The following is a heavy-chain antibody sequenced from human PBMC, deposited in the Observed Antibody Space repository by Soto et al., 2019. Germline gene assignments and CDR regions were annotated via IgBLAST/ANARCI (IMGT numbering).Heavy chain of an antibody. J-gene: IGHJ5*02. Sequence: QVQLQQWGAGLLKPSETLSLTCAVYGGSFSGYYWSWIRQPPGKGLEWIGEINHSGSTNYNPSLKSRVTISVDTSKNQFSLKLSSVTAADTAVYYCARGRLGFLEWFGRGGWFDPWGQGTLVTVSS. CDR1: GGSFSGYY. D-gene: IGHD3-3*01. CDR2: INHSGST. V-gene: IGHV4-34*01. CDR3: ARGRLGFLEWFGRGGWFDP.